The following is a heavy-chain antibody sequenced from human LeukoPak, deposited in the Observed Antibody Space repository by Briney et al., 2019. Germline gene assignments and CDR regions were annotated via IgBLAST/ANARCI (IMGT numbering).Heavy chain of an antibody. CDR1: GFTFSSYS. Sequence: PGGSLRLSCAASGFTFSSYSMNWVRQAPGKGLEWVSSISSSSSYIYYADSVKGRFTISRDNSKNTLFLQMNSLRVEDTAVYYCARLRRGYWGRGTPVTVSS. V-gene: IGHV3-21*04. CDR3: ARLRRGY. CDR2: ISSSSSYI. J-gene: IGHJ4*02.